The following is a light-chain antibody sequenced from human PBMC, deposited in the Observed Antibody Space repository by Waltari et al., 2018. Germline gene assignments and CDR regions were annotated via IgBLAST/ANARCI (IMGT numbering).Light chain of an antibody. Sequence: QSALTQPASVSGSPGHSITISCTGTSRYVGAYDYASWYQQYPGKAPKLMIFEVSNRPSGASIRFSGSKSGNTASLTISGLLPEDEADYYCSSFTTSSTQVFGTGTKVTVL. V-gene: IGLV2-14*01. J-gene: IGLJ1*01. CDR1: SRYVGAYDY. CDR2: EVS. CDR3: SSFTTSSTQV.